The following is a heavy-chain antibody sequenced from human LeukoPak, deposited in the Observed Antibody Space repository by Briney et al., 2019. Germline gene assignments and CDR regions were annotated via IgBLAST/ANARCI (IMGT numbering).Heavy chain of an antibody. V-gene: IGHV3-23*01. D-gene: IGHD6-13*01. CDR2: ISGSGGST. Sequence: PGGSLRLSCAASGFTFSSYAMSWVRQAPGKGLEWVSAISGSGGSTYYADSVKGRFTISRDNSKNTLYLQMNSLRAEDTVVYYCANLLSSSLGVYYGMDVWGQGTTVTVSS. J-gene: IGHJ6*02. CDR3: ANLLSSSLGVYYGMDV. CDR1: GFTFSSYA.